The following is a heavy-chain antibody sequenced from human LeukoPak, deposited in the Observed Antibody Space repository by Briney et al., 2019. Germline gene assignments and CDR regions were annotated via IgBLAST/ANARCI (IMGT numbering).Heavy chain of an antibody. Sequence: GGSLRLSCAASGFTFSNYGMHWVRQAPGKGLEWVTFIHYDGDNYKGYADSVKGRFTVSRDSSKNTLYLQMNSLRAEDTAVYYCAREVPNVDYFDYWGQGTLVTVSS. CDR2: IHYDGDNYK. V-gene: IGHV3-30*02. CDR1: GFTFSNYG. CDR3: AREVPNVDYFDY. J-gene: IGHJ4*02.